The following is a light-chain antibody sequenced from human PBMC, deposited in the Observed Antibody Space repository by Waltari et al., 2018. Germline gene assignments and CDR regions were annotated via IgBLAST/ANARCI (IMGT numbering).Light chain of an antibody. J-gene: IGKJ1*01. Sequence: VHGYGDRYLQWFQQRPGQSARRLINKVSERDPGVPDRFSGSGSGTDFTLEISTVEAEDVGVYYCMQSTHWPPWTFGQGTKVEIK. CDR2: KVS. CDR1: VHGYGDRY. V-gene: IGKV2-30*02. CDR3: MQSTHWPPWT.